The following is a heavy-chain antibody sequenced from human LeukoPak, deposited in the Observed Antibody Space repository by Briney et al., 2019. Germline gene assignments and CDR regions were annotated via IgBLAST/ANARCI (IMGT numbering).Heavy chain of an antibody. CDR3: ARAVSNSGWYGSVDY. Sequence: GGSLRLSCAASGFTFDDYGMSWVRQAPGKGLEWVSGINWNGGRTGYAESVKGRFTISRDNAKNSLYLQMNTLRAENTALYYCARAVSNSGWYGSVDYWGQGTLVTVSS. CDR1: GFTFDDYG. CDR2: INWNGGRT. J-gene: IGHJ4*02. V-gene: IGHV3-20*04. D-gene: IGHD6-19*01.